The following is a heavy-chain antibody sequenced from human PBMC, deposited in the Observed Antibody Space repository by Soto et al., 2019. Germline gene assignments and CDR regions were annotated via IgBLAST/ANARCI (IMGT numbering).Heavy chain of an antibody. CDR2: ISDSGGST. D-gene: IGHD6-19*01. J-gene: IGHJ4*02. Sequence: GGSLRLSCAASGFTFGSYAMSWVRQAPGKGLELVSSISDSGGSTYYADSVKGRFAISRDDNKNTLYVQMNGLRADDTAVYFCARGGQWLGPFDFWGQGTLVTVSS. V-gene: IGHV3-23*01. CDR1: GFTFGSYA. CDR3: ARGGQWLGPFDF.